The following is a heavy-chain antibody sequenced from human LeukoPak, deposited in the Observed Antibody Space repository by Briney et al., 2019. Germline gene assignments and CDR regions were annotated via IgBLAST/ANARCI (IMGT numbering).Heavy chain of an antibody. D-gene: IGHD4-23*01. CDR2: INPSGGST. J-gene: IGHJ3*02. CDR3: ARVGTVVTFAFDI. V-gene: IGHV1-46*03. Sequence: ASVKVSCKASGYTFTSYYMHWVRQAPGQGLEGMGIINPSGGSTSYAQKFQGRVTMTRDTSTSTVYMELSSLRPEDTAVYYCARVGTVVTFAFDIWGQGTMVTVSS. CDR1: GYTFTSYY.